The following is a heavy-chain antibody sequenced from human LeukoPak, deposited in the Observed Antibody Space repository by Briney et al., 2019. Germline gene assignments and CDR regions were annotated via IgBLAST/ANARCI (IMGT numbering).Heavy chain of an antibody. Sequence: ASVKVSCKASGYTFTSYVITWVRQAPGQGLEWMGWISTYNGNSNYAQKLQGRVTMTTDTSTSTAYMELRSLRSDNTAVYYCAIYGSGADAFDIWGQGTMVTVSS. J-gene: IGHJ3*02. CDR1: GYTFTSYV. D-gene: IGHD3-10*01. CDR2: ISTYNGNS. CDR3: AIYGSGADAFDI. V-gene: IGHV1-18*01.